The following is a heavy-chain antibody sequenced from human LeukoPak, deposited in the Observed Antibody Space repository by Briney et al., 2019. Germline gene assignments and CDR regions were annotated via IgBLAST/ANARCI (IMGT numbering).Heavy chain of an antibody. CDR3: AKTPAGSPNLAPQNLHK. CDR2: ISPGGGTT. J-gene: IGHJ4*02. D-gene: IGHD2-15*01. CDR1: GFAFGSEA. Sequence: GGSLRLSCAVSGFAFGSEAMSWVRQSPARGLEWVASISPGGGTTYYADYVKGRFTISRDNSNNSLFVQMNSLRAEDTAVYFCAKTPAGSPNLAPQNLHKWGQGTLVTVSS. V-gene: IGHV3-23*01.